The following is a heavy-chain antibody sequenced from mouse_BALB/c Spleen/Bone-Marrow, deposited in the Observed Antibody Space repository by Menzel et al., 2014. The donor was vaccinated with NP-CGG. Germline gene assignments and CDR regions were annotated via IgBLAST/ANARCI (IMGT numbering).Heavy chain of an antibody. CDR2: INSNGGST. D-gene: IGHD1-1*01. CDR3: ARERYYGNGRIFEY. V-gene: IGHV5-6-3*01. J-gene: IGHJ2*01. CDR1: GFTFXSYG. Sequence: EVQGVESGGGLVQPGGSLKLSCAASGFTFXSYGMSWVRQTPDKRLELVATINSNGGSTYYPDSVKGRFTISRDNAKNTLYLQMSSLKSEDTAMYYCARERYYGNGRIFEYWGQGTTLTVSS.